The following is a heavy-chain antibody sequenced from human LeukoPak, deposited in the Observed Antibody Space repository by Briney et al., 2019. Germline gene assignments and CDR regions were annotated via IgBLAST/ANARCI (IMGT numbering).Heavy chain of an antibody. Sequence: GGSLRLSCAASGFTFSSYGMHWVRQAPGKGLEWVAVISYDGSNKYYADSVKGRFTISRDNSKNTLYLQMNSLRAEDTAVYYCAKGPLRGNFGGNFDYWGQGTLVTVSS. D-gene: IGHD3-3*02. CDR1: GFTFSSYG. CDR2: ISYDGSNK. V-gene: IGHV3-30*18. J-gene: IGHJ4*02. CDR3: AKGPLRGNFGGNFDY.